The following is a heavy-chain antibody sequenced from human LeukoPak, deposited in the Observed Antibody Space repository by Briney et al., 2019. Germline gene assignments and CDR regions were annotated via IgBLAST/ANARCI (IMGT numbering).Heavy chain of an antibody. CDR1: GYTFTGYY. J-gene: IGHJ4*02. CDR2: INPSGGST. CDR3: ARSAPDSGSYAY. Sequence: ASVKVSCKASGYTFTGYYIHWVRQAPGQGLEWMGIINPSGGSTSYAQKFQGRVTMTRDTSTSTVYMELSSLRSEDTAVYYCARSAPDSGSYAYWGQGTLVTVSS. V-gene: IGHV1-46*01. D-gene: IGHD1-26*01.